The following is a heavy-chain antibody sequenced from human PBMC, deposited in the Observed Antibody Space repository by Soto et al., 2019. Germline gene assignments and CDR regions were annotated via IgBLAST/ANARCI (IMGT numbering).Heavy chain of an antibody. CDR1: GYTFTGYY. CDR2: INPNSGGT. Sequence: ASVKVSCKASGYTFTGYYMHRVRQAPGQGLEWMGWINPNSGGTNYAQKFQGWVTMTRDTSISTAYMELSRLRSDDTAVYYCARDRITIFGVAAYYYYGMDVWGQGTTVTVSS. D-gene: IGHD3-3*01. CDR3: ARDRITIFGVAAYYYYGMDV. V-gene: IGHV1-2*04. J-gene: IGHJ6*02.